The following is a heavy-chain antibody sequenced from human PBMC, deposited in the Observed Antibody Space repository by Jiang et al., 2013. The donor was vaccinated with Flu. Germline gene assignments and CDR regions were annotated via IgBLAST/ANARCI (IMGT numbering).Heavy chain of an antibody. Sequence: GGSISTTSYFWGWIRQPPSKGLEWIGSIYYSGSTYYNSSLKSRVTISVDTSKNQFSLKLSSVTAADTAVYYCARYNLMITAPSGIFDYWGQGTLVTVSS. CDR3: ARYNLMITAPSGIFDY. CDR2: IYYSGST. D-gene: IGHD3-16*01. V-gene: IGHV4-39*07. J-gene: IGHJ4*02. CDR1: GGSISTTSYF.